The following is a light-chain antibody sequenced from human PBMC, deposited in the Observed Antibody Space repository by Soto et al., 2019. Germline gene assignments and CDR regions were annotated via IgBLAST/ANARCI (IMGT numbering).Light chain of an antibody. CDR3: QQFGSSPGFT. J-gene: IGKJ3*01. Sequence: EIVLTQSPGTLSLSPGERATLSCRASQSINSRYLAWYQQKPGQAPRLLIYGASSRATGIPDRFSGSGSGTDFTLTISRPEPEDFAVYYCQQFGSSPGFTFGPETKVDIK. CDR1: QSINSRY. V-gene: IGKV3-20*01. CDR2: GAS.